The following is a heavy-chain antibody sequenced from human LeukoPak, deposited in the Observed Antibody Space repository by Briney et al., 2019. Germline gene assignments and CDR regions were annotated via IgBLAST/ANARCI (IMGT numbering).Heavy chain of an antibody. CDR3: ARASEGGFDY. CDR2: INSDGSTT. Sequence: PGGSLRLSCAASGFTFSSYWMHWVRQAPGKGLVWVSRINSDGSTTTYADSVKGRFTISRDNAKNTLYLQMNSLRAEDAAVYYCARASEGGFDYWGQGTLVTVSS. V-gene: IGHV3-74*01. D-gene: IGHD3-16*01. CDR1: GFTFSSYW. J-gene: IGHJ4*02.